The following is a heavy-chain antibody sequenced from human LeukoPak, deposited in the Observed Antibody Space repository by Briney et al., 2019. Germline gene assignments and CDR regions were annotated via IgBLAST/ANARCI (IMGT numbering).Heavy chain of an antibody. D-gene: IGHD1-26*01. CDR2: MNPNSGNT. V-gene: IGHV1-8*01. CDR3: ARDLPIVGANYKYFDL. J-gene: IGHJ2*01. CDR1: GYTFTSFD. Sequence: ASVKVSCKTSGYTFTSFDITWVRQATGQGLEGMGWMNPNSGNTGYAQKLQGRVTMTTDTSTSTAYMELRSLRSDDTAVYYCARDLPIVGANYKYFDLWGRGTLVTVSS.